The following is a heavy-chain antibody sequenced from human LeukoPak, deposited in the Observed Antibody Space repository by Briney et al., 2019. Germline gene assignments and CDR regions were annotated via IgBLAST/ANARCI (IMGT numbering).Heavy chain of an antibody. V-gene: IGHV4-61*01. D-gene: IGHD4-17*01. CDR1: GGSVSSGSYY. CDR2: IYYSGST. Sequence: SETLSLTCTVSGGSVSSGSYYWSWIRQPPGKGLEWIGYIYYSGSTNYNPTLKSRVTISVDTSKNQFSLKLSSVTAADTAVYYCARDSYGDLNYWGQGTLVTASS. J-gene: IGHJ4*02. CDR3: ARDSYGDLNY.